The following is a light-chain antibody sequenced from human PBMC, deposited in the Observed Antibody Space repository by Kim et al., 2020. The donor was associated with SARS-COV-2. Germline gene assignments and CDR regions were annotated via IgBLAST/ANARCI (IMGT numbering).Light chain of an antibody. V-gene: IGKV1-17*01. CDR1: QDSRND. Sequence: AALGDRVTITCRASQDSRNDLGWYQQNPGRAPTRLIYGAASFQSGVPSRCSGSGSGTEFTLTISSVQPEDFATYFCLQHSTYPITFGQGTRLEIK. J-gene: IGKJ5*01. CDR3: LQHSTYPIT. CDR2: GAA.